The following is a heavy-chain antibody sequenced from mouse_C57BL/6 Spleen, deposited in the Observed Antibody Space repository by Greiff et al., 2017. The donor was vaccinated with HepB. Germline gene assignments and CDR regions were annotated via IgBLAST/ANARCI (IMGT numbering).Heavy chain of an antibody. CDR2: INPNNGGT. CDR3: ARDGGLRSWFAY. V-gene: IGHV1-22*01. Sequence: EVQLQQSGPELAKPGASVKMSCKASGYTFTDYNMHWVKQSHGKSLEWIGYINPNNGGTSYNQKFKGKATLTVNKSSSTAYMELRSLTSEDSAVYYCARDGGLRSWFAYWGQGTLVTVSA. J-gene: IGHJ3*01. D-gene: IGHD2-4*01. CDR1: GYTFTDYN.